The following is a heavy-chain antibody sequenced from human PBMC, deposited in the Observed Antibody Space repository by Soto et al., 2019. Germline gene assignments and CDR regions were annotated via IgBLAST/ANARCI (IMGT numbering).Heavy chain of an antibody. CDR3: AKDDGANYGEKY. Sequence: EVQLLESGGGLVQPGGSLRLSCAASGFTFSSYAMSWVRQAPGKGLEWVSAISGSGGSTYYADSVKGRFTISRDNSKKTLELQMNSLRAEDTAVYYCAKDDGANYGEKYWGQGTLVTVSS. CDR2: ISGSGGST. CDR1: GFTFSSYA. D-gene: IGHD4-17*01. V-gene: IGHV3-23*01. J-gene: IGHJ4*02.